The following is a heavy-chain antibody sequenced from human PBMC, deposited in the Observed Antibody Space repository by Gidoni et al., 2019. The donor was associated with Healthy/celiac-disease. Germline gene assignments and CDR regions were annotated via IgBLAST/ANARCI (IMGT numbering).Heavy chain of an antibody. V-gene: IGHV3-15*01. CDR2: IKSKTDGGTT. J-gene: IGHJ4*02. Sequence: EVQLVESGGGLVKPGGSLRLSCAASGFTFSNAWMSWVRQAPGKGLEWVGRIKSKTDGGTTDYAAPVKGRFTISRDDSKNTLYLQMNSLKTEDTAVYYCTNPDIYCSSTSCSGDYWGQGTLVTVSS. D-gene: IGHD2-2*01. CDR1: GFTFSNAW. CDR3: TNPDIYCSSTSCSGDY.